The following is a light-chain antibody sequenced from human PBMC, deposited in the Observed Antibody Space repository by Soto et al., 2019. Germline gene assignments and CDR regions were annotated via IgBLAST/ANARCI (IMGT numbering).Light chain of an antibody. J-gene: IGKJ1*01. CDR2: GAS. Sequence: EIVLTQSPGTLSLSPGGRATLSCRTSQSVSSNYLAWYQQKPGQAPRLFIYGASSRATGIPDRFSGSASGTEFTLTISSLQSEDFAVYYCQQYNNWPTFGQGTKVDIK. V-gene: IGKV3D-15*01. CDR3: QQYNNWPT. CDR1: QSVSSN.